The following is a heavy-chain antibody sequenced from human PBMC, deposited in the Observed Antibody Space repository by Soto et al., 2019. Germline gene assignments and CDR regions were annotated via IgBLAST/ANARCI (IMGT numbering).Heavy chain of an antibody. CDR3: AKMVGATLVDY. CDR2: IYHSGST. J-gene: IGHJ4*02. V-gene: IGHV4-4*02. Sequence: QVQLQESGPGLVKPSGTLSLTCTVSGASISSTSSYAWWTWVRQPPGKGLEWIGEIYHSGSTNYSPSLESPVTMALYKSKNPFSLRLSSVTAADTAVYYCAKMVGATLVDYWGQGSLVTVSS. D-gene: IGHD1-26*01. CDR1: GASISSTSSYAW.